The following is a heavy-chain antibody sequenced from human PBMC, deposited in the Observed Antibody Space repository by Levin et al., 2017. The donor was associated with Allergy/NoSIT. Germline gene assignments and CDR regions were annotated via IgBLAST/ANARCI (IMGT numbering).Heavy chain of an antibody. CDR1: GVIFSDHY. J-gene: IGHJ2*01. V-gene: IGHV3-72*01. CDR2: IRNRADSYIT. CDR3: ARVRNMSGWKYLYFDL. D-gene: IGHD6-19*01. Sequence: GGSLRLSCTASGVIFSDHYMDWVRQAPGKGLEWVGRIRNRADSYITEYAASVKGRFTISRVDSLNSLYLQMNSLKTEDTAVYYCARVRNMSGWKYLYFDLWGRGTLVTVSS.